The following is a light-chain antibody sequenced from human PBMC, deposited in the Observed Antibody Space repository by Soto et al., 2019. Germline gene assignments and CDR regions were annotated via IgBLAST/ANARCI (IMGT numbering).Light chain of an antibody. Sequence: QPALTQPASVSGSPGQSITISCSGTSSDIGGYDFVSWYQQHPGNAPKLLLHDVANRPSGVSNRFSGSKSGTTASLTISGLQAEDEAEYFCSSYTSSSTVYVFGAGTKVTVL. J-gene: IGLJ1*01. CDR1: SSDIGGYDF. V-gene: IGLV2-14*03. CDR3: SSYTSSSTVYV. CDR2: DVA.